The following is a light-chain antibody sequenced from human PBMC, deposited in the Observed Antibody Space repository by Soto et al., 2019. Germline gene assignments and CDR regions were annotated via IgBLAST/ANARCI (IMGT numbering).Light chain of an antibody. Sequence: QSALTQPASVSGSPGQSITISCTGTSRDVGSYNLVSWYQQHPGKAPKLMIYEGSKRPSGVSNRCSGSKSGNTASLTISGLQAEDEADYYCCSYAGSSTFLYVFGTGTKLTVL. V-gene: IGLV2-23*03. CDR3: CSYAGSSTFLYV. J-gene: IGLJ1*01. CDR1: SRDVGSYNL. CDR2: EGS.